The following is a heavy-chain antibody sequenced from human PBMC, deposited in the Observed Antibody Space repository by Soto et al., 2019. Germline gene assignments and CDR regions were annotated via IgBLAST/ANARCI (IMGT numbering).Heavy chain of an antibody. V-gene: IGHV1-69*02. CDR3: AGGLVVPAAPYGMDV. D-gene: IGHD2-2*01. Sequence: QVQLVQSGAEVKKPGSSVKVSCKASGGTFSSYTISWVRQAPGQGLEWMGRIIPILGIANYAQKFQGRVTITADKSTSTAYMELSSLRSEDTAVYYCAGGLVVPAAPYGMDVWGQGTTVTVSS. CDR1: GGTFSSYT. CDR2: IIPILGIA. J-gene: IGHJ6*02.